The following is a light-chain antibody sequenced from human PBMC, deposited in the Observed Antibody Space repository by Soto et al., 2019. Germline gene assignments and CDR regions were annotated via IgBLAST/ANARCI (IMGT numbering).Light chain of an antibody. CDR2: AAF. V-gene: IGKV1-39*01. Sequence: IRMTLSPSSLSASIGDRVTITCRASQSISNYLNWYQQKPGKAPKLLIYAAFSLQSGVPSRFSGTGSGTDFTLTISSLQPEDCATYYCQQSYNTPRTFGQGTKVDVK. CDR1: QSISNY. CDR3: QQSYNTPRT. J-gene: IGKJ1*01.